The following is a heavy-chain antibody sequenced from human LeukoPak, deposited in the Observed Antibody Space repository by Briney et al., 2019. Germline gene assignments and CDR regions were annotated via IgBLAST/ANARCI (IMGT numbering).Heavy chain of an antibody. CDR2: IKQDRNEK. D-gene: IGHD3-16*01. J-gene: IGHJ5*02. V-gene: IGHV3-7*01. CDR3: ARALMGWFDP. CDR1: GFTFSRSW. Sequence: GGSLRLSCAASGFTFSRSWMSWVRQVPGKGLEWVANIKQDRNEKYYVDSVKGRFTISRDNAKNSLYLQTNSLRAEDTAVYYGARALMGWFDPWGQGTLVTVSS.